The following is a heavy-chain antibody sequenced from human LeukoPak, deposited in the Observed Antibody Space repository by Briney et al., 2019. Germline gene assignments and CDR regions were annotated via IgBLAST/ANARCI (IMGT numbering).Heavy chain of an antibody. J-gene: IGHJ4*02. CDR1: GFTFSSYG. CDR2: IWYDGSNK. V-gene: IGHV3-33*01. D-gene: IGHD3-10*01. CDR3: ARDVRRFPDY. Sequence: GRSLRLSCAASGFTFSSYGMHWVRQAPGKGLEWVAVIWYDGSNKYYADSVKGRFTISRDNSKNTLHLQMNSLRAEDTAVYYCARDVRRFPDYWGQGTLVTVSS.